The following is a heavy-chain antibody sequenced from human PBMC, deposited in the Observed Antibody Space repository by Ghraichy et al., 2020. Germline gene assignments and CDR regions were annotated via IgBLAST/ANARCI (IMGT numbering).Heavy chain of an antibody. Sequence: GGSRRLSCAASGFTFSSYAMSWVRQAPGKGLEWVSAISGSGGSTYYADSVKGRFTISRDNSKNTLYLQMNSLRAEDTAVYYCAKTYYDFWSGSTSYYYYGMDVWGQGTTVTVSS. CDR1: GFTFSSYA. J-gene: IGHJ6*02. V-gene: IGHV3-23*01. D-gene: IGHD3-3*01. CDR3: AKTYYDFWSGSTSYYYYGMDV. CDR2: ISGSGGST.